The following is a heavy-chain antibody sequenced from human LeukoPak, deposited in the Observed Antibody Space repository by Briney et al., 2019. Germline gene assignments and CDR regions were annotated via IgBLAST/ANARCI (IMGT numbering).Heavy chain of an antibody. CDR2: IIPIFGTA. D-gene: IGHD1-1*01. V-gene: IGHV1-69*05. CDR1: GGTFSSYA. Sequence: ASVKVSCKASGGTFSSYAISWVRQAPGQGLEWMGGIIPIFGTANYAQKFQERVSITREMSTNTAYMELSSLRYEDTAVYYCAADRAPTDPYKWVDPWGQGTQVIVSS. CDR3: AADRAPTDPYKWVDP. J-gene: IGHJ5*02.